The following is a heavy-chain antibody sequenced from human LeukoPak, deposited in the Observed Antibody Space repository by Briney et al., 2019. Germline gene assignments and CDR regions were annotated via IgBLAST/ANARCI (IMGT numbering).Heavy chain of an antibody. V-gene: IGHV1-18*01. CDR2: ISAYNGDT. Sequence: VASVKVSCKASGYTFTSHGISWLRQAPGQGLEWVGWISAYNGDTKYAQNLQGRVTLTTYTFTTTAYLELRILTSDDTAVYYCVLDASKTSGWKPWFDPW. D-gene: IGHD6-19*01. CDR1: GYTFTSHG. CDR3: VLDASKTSGWKPWFDP. J-gene: IGHJ5*02.